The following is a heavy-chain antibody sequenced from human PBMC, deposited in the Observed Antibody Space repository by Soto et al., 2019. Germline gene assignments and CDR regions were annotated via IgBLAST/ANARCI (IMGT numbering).Heavy chain of an antibody. Sequence: LEIRSSAYSVCGGSVRRYYWSWIRQPAGRGVEWIGRVYNSGSTNYNPSLKSRVALSVDTSKNQFSIKLSSVTAADTELYYCASDVDSSNGYYFDYWGQGTLVTVS. CDR1: GGSVRRYY. J-gene: IGHJ4*02. CDR2: VYNSGST. V-gene: IGHV4-4*07. D-gene: IGHD6-13*01. CDR3: ASDVDSSNGYYFDY.